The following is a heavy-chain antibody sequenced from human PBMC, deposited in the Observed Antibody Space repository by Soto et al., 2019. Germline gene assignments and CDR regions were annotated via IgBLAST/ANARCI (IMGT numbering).Heavy chain of an antibody. D-gene: IGHD5-18*01. J-gene: IGHJ6*02. Sequence: PSETLSLTCTVSGGSVSSGSYYWSWIRQPPGKGLEWIGYIYYSGSTNYNPSLKSRVTISVDTSKNQFSLKLSSVTAADTAVYYCARDEQGLWAPNQPESFRGYSYGGGTYGMDVWGQGTTVTVSS. CDR3: ARDEQGLWAPNQPESFRGYSYGGGTYGMDV. V-gene: IGHV4-61*01. CDR2: IYYSGST. CDR1: GGSVSSGSYY.